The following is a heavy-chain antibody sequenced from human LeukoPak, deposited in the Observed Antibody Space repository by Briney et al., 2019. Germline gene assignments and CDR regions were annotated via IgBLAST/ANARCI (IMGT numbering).Heavy chain of an antibody. V-gene: IGHV4-39*01. CDR3: ARPVNYDYVWGNYRYLPSTIWFDP. D-gene: IGHD3-16*02. Sequence: SETLSLTCTVSGGSISSSSYYWGWIRQPPGKGLEWIGSIYYSGSTYYNPSLKSRVTISVDTSKNQFSLKLSSVTAADTAVYYCARPVNYDYVWGNYRYLPSTIWFDPWGQGTLVTVSS. CDR2: IYYSGST. J-gene: IGHJ5*02. CDR1: GGSISSSSYY.